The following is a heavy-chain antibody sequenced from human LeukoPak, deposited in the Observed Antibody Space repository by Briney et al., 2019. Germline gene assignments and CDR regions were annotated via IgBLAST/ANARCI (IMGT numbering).Heavy chain of an antibody. V-gene: IGHV3-21*01. CDR3: ARDINAAGNIVVVPATGFDY. CDR1: GFTFSSYS. Sequence: GGSLRLSCAASGFTFSSYSMNWVRQAPGKGLEWVSSISSSSSYIYYADSVKGRFTISRDNAKNSLYLQMNSLRAEDTAVYYCARDINAAGNIVVVPATGFDYWGQGTLVTVSS. CDR2: ISSSSSYI. J-gene: IGHJ4*02. D-gene: IGHD2-2*01.